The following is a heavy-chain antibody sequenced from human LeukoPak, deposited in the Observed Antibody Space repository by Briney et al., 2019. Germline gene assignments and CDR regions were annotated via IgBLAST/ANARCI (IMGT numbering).Heavy chain of an antibody. V-gene: IGHV4-59*01. D-gene: IGHD6-13*01. J-gene: IGHJ4*02. CDR2: IYYSGST. CDR1: GGSISSYY. Sequence: SETLSLTCTVSGGSISSYYWSWIRQPPGKGLEWIGYIYYSGSTNYNPSLKSRVTISVDTSKNQFSLKLSSATAADTAVYYCARSVEQQLVLDYWGQGTLVTVSS. CDR3: ARSVEQQLVLDY.